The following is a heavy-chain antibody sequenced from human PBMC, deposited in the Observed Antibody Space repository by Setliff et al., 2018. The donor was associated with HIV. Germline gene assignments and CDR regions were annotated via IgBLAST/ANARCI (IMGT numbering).Heavy chain of an antibody. V-gene: IGHV3-23*01. Sequence: GGSLRLSCAPSGFTFGSYAMSWVRQAPGKGLEWVSVISGSGDSTFYADSLKGRFTISRDNSKNTLYLQMNSLRAEDTAMYYRAKTQTVITVYGPFDSWGQGTPVTVSS. J-gene: IGHJ4*02. CDR3: AKTQTVITVYGPFDS. CDR2: ISGSGDST. D-gene: IGHD4-4*01. CDR1: GFTFGSYA.